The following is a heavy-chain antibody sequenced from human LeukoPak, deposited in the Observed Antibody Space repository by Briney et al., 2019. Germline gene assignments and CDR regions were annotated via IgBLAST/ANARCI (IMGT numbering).Heavy chain of an antibody. V-gene: IGHV3-64*01. D-gene: IGHD1-26*01. Sequence: PGGSLRLSCAASGFTFSSYAMHWVRQAPGKGLEYVSAISSNGGSTYYANSVKGRFTISRDNSKNTLYLQMGSLRAEDMAVYYCARDRCSSGIVGATILYWGQGTLVTVSS. J-gene: IGHJ4*02. CDR1: GFTFSSYA. CDR2: ISSNGGST. CDR3: ARDRCSSGIVGATILY.